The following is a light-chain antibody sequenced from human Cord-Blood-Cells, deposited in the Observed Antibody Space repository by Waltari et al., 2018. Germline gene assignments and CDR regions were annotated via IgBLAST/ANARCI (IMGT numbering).Light chain of an antibody. CDR3: QQSYSTPLT. Sequence: DILMTQSPSSLSASVGDRVTIPCRASQSISSYLNWYQQKPGKAPKLLIYAASSLQSGVPSRFSGSGSGTDFTLTISSLQPEDFATYYCQQSYSTPLTFGGGTKVEIK. J-gene: IGKJ4*01. CDR2: AAS. V-gene: IGKV1-39*01. CDR1: QSISSY.